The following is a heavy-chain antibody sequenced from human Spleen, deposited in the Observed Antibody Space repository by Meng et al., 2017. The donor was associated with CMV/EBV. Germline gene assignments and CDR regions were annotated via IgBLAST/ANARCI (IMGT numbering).Heavy chain of an antibody. CDR1: GDSIIRTSYY. V-gene: IGHV4-39*07. CDR2: IFSRGIT. Sequence: SETLSVTCTASGDSIIRTSYYCDWIRQPPGKGLDWIGNIFSRGITNYNPALKNRVAISVDTSQNQFSLKLSFVPAADTAVYYCARAVHCSSTSCPEIPSRRYFDYSGQGTLVTVSS. D-gene: IGHD2-2*01. J-gene: IGHJ4*02. CDR3: ARAVHCSSTSCPEIPSRRYFDY.